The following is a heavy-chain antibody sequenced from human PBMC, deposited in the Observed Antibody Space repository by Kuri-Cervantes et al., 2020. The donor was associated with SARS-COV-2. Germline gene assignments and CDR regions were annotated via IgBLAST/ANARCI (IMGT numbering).Heavy chain of an antibody. CDR3: ARGMGRYSSSFDY. CDR2: ISSSSSTI. V-gene: IGHV3-48*01. Sequence: GESLKISCPASGFTFSSYAMSWVRQATGKGLEWVSYISSSSSTIYYADSVKGRFTISRDNAKNSLYLQMNSLRAEVTAVYYCARGMGRYSSSFDYWGQGTLVTVSS. J-gene: IGHJ4*02. CDR1: GFTFSSYA. D-gene: IGHD6-6*01.